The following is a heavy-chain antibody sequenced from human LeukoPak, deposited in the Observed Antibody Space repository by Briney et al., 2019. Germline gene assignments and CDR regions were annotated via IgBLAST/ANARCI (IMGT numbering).Heavy chain of an antibody. J-gene: IGHJ6*04. CDR3: ARVGYSGYDSHYYYGMDV. Sequence: SETLSLTCTVSGGSISSGDYYWSWIRQPPGKGLEWIGYIYYSGSTYYNPSLKSRVTISVNTSKNQFSLKLSSVTAADTAVYYCARVGYSGYDSHYYYGMDVWGKGTTVTVSS. V-gene: IGHV4-30-4*01. CDR1: GGSISSGDYY. D-gene: IGHD5-12*01. CDR2: IYYSGST.